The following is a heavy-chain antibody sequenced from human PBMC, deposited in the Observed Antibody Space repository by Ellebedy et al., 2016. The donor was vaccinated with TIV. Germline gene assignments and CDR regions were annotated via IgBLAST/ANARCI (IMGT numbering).Heavy chain of an antibody. J-gene: IGHJ4*02. CDR1: GYTFTNHG. CDR3: ASDFGVYSAYDSAHFDY. Sequence: AASVKVSCKASGYTFTNHGITWVRQAPGQGPEWMGWISGYNGNTNYAQKLQGRVTMTTDTSTSTAYMELRSLRSDATAVYYCASDFGVYSAYDSAHFDYWGQGTLVTVSS. CDR2: ISGYNGNT. D-gene: IGHD5-12*01. V-gene: IGHV1-18*04.